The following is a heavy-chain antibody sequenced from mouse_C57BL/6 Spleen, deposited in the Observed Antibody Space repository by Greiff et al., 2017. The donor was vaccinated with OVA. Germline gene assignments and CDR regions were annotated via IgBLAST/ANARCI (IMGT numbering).Heavy chain of an antibody. V-gene: IGHV1-54*01. CDR3: ARSEYGSYGGMDY. CDR2: INPGSGGT. Sequence: VQLQQSGAELVRPGTSVKVSCKASGYAFTNYLIEWVKQRPGQGLEWIGVINPGSGGTNYHEKFKGQATLTADTSSSTAYMLLSSLTSEDSAVYVRARSEYGSYGGMDYWGQGTSVTVSS. J-gene: IGHJ4*01. CDR1: GYAFTNYL. D-gene: IGHD2-10*02.